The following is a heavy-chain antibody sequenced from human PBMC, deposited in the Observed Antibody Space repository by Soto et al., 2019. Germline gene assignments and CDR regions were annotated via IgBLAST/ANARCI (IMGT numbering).Heavy chain of an antibody. J-gene: IGHJ3*02. V-gene: IGHV1-46*01. CDR2: INPSGGST. CDR3: ARDTYYYDSSGYSGQTLDAFDI. Sequence: CKASGYTFTSYYMHWVRQAPGQGLEWMGIINPSGGSTSYAQKFQGKVTMTRDTSTSTVYMELSSLRSEDTAVYYCARDTYYYDSSGYSGQTLDAFDIWGQGTMVTVSS. D-gene: IGHD3-22*01. CDR1: GYTFTSYY.